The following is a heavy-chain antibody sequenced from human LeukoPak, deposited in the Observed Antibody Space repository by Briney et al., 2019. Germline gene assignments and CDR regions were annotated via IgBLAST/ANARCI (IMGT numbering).Heavy chain of an antibody. V-gene: IGHV3-23*01. CDR3: AKDLFISDYYDSSGYYF. D-gene: IGHD3-22*01. CDR1: GFTFSSYD. CDR2: ISGSGGTT. J-gene: IGHJ4*02. Sequence: GGSLRLSCAASGFTFSSYDMSWARQAPGKGLEWVSTISGSGGTTNFADSVKGRFTISRDNSKNMLYLQMNSLRAEDAAVYYCAKDLFISDYYDSSGYYFWGQGTLVTVSS.